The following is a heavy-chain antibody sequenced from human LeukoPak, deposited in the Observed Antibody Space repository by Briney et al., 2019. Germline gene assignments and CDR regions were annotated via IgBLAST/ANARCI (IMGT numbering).Heavy chain of an antibody. CDR3: ARQGPIVVVTAIRSEDAFDI. CDR1: GYSFTSYW. Sequence: GESLKISCKGSGYSFTSYWIAWVRQMPGKGLEWMGIIYPGDSDTRYSPSFQGQVTISADKSISTAYLQWSSLKASDTAMYYCARQGPIVVVTAIRSEDAFDIWGQGTMVTVSS. J-gene: IGHJ3*02. CDR2: IYPGDSDT. D-gene: IGHD2-21*02. V-gene: IGHV5-51*01.